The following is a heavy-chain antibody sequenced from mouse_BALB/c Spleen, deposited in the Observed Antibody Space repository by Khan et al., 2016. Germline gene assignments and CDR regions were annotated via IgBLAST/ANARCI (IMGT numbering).Heavy chain of an antibody. J-gene: IGHJ1*03. Sequence: QIQLVQSGPELMKPGKTVKISCKASGYTFTNYGMNWVKQAPATGLKWMGWINTYSGEPTYADDFKGRFAFSLETSANTAYLQINNLNTEDTATYFCARYHYYYGSGRYFDVWGTGTTVTVSS. D-gene: IGHD1-1*01. V-gene: IGHV9-3-1*01. CDR1: GYTFTNYG. CDR3: ARYHYYYGSGRYFDV. CDR2: INTYSGEP.